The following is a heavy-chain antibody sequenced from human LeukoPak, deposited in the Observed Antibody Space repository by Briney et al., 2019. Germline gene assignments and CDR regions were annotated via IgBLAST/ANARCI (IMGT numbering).Heavy chain of an antibody. J-gene: IGHJ4*02. CDR2: INPNSGGT. Sequence: ASVKVSCKASGYTFTVYYMHCVRQAPGQGLEWMGWINPNSGGTNYAQKFQGRVTMTWDTSISTAYMELSRLRSDDTAVYYCARDVRAVALPDYWGQGTLVTVSS. V-gene: IGHV1-2*02. D-gene: IGHD6-19*01. CDR1: GYTFTVYY. CDR3: ARDVRAVALPDY.